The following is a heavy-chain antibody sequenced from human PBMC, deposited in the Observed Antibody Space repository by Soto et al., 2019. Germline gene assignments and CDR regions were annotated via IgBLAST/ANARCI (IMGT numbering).Heavy chain of an antibody. D-gene: IGHD2-21*02. V-gene: IGHV3-53*01. Sequence: GSLRLSRAASGFTVNNNYMTWVRQAPGKGLEWVSVISSGGTRYYADSVKGRFTISRDNSKNTLYLQMNSLRAEDTAMYYCARDSPYGGYSEGFWGQGTLVTVSS. CDR1: GFTVNNNY. J-gene: IGHJ4*02. CDR3: ARDSPYGGYSEGF. CDR2: ISSGGTR.